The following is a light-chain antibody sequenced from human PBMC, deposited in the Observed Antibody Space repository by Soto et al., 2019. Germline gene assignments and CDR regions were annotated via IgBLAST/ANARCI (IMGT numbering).Light chain of an antibody. Sequence: QSVLTQPRSVSGSPGQSVTISCTGTSNDVGGYNYVSWYQQHPGKAPKLMIYDVTKRPSGVPDRFSGSKSGNTASLTISGLQAEDEADYYCCSYAGSNTYVFGTGTKLTVL. CDR2: DVT. J-gene: IGLJ1*01. CDR1: SNDVGGYNY. V-gene: IGLV2-11*01. CDR3: CSYAGSNTYV.